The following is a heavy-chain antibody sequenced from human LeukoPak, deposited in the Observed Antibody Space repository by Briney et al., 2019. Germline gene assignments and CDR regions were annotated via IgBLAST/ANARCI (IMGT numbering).Heavy chain of an antibody. CDR3: ARDSYLESVITNLGGGY. CDR2: INPNSGGT. CDR1: GYTFTGYY. J-gene: IGHJ4*02. D-gene: IGHD3-16*01. V-gene: IGHV1-2*02. Sequence: ASVKVSRKASGYTFTGYYMHRVRQAPGQGLEWMGWINPNSGGTSYAQKFQGRVTMTRDTSITIAYMELSRLRSDDTAVYYCARDSYLESVITNLGGGYWGQGTLVTVSS.